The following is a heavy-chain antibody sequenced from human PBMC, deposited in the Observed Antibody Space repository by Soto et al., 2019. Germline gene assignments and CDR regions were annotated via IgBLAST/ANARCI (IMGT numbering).Heavy chain of an antibody. D-gene: IGHD3-22*01. V-gene: IGHV1-69*13. J-gene: IGHJ6*02. Sequence: ASVKVSCKASGGTFSSYAISWVRQAPGQGLEWMGGIIPIFGTANYAQKFQGRVTITADESTSTAYMELSSLRSEDTAVYYCARARKYYYDSSGPGRDYYYGMDVWGQGTTVTVSS. CDR2: IIPIFGTA. CDR1: GGTFSSYA. CDR3: ARARKYYYDSSGPGRDYYYGMDV.